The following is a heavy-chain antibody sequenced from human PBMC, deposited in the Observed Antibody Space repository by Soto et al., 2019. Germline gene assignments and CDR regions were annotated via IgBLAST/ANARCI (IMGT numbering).Heavy chain of an antibody. D-gene: IGHD4-4*01. CDR2: IYYSGST. J-gene: IGHJ6*03. CDR3: ARDNGTVTEYYYYYMDV. CDR1: GGSVSRGAFY. V-gene: IGHV4-61*08. Sequence: PSETLSLTCTVSGGSVSRGAFYWSWIRQHPGKGLEWIGYIYYSGSTNYNPSLRSRVTISVDTSKNQFSLKLSSVTAADTAVYYCARDNGTVTEYYYYYMDVWGKGTTVTVSS.